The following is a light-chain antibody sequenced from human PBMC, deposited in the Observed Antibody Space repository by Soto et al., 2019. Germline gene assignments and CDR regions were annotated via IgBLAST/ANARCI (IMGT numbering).Light chain of an antibody. Sequence: IFFTQSPGTLSLSPGEIATLACRASQSVSSYLAWYQQKPGQAPSLLIYDASKRATGIPARFSGSGSGTDFTLTISRLEPEDFAVYYCQQYGSSPITFGQGTRLEI. CDR3: QQYGSSPIT. V-gene: IGKV3-20*01. CDR1: QSVSSY. CDR2: DAS. J-gene: IGKJ5*01.